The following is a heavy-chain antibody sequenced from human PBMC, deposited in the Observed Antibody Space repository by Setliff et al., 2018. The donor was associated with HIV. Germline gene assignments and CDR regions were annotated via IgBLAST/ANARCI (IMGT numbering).Heavy chain of an antibody. CDR3: SRDAPEPSYGGSQVY. CDR2: ISAYNGNT. V-gene: IGHV1-18*01. CDR1: GYTFTSYG. J-gene: IGHJ4*02. Sequence: ASVKVSCKASGYTFTSYGISWVRQAPGQGLEWMGWISAYNGNTNYAQKLQGRVTMTTDTSTSTAYMELRSLRSDDTAVYYCSRDAPEPSYGGSQVYWGQGTLVTVSS. D-gene: IGHD5-12*01.